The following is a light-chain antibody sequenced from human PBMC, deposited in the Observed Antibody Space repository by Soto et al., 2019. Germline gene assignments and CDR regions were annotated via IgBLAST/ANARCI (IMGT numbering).Light chain of an antibody. CDR3: QQYGNSPPYT. V-gene: IGKV3-20*01. J-gene: IGKJ2*01. Sequence: EIVLTQSPGTLSLSPGERATPSCRASQSVTSSYLAWYQQKPGQAPRLLIYGTSSRATGIPDRFSGSGSGTDFTLTISRLEPEDFAVYYCQQYGNSPPYTFGQGTKLEIK. CDR1: QSVTSSY. CDR2: GTS.